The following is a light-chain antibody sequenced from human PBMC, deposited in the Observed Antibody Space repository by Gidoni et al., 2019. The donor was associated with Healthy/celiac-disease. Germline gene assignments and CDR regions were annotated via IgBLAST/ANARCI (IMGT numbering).Light chain of an antibody. J-gene: IGLJ2*01. CDR2: QDS. V-gene: IGLV3-1*01. Sequence: SYELTPPPSVSVSPGQTASITCSGDNLGDKYACWYQQKQGQSPVLVIYQDSKRPSGIPERFSGSNSGNTATLTISGTQAMDEADYYCQAWDSSTVVFGGGTKLTVL. CDR1: NLGDKY. CDR3: QAWDSSTVV.